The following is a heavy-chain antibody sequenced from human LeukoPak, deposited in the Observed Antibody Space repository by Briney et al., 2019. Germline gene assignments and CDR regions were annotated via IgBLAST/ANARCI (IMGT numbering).Heavy chain of an antibody. CDR3: ARGRPHGNDY. J-gene: IGHJ4*02. CDR1: GFTFSSYA. CDR2: IASDGSST. V-gene: IGHV3-74*01. Sequence: GGSLRLSCAASGFTFSSYAMNWVRQAPGKGLVWVSRIASDGSSTTYADSVKGRFSISRDNAKDTLYLQMNSLRVEDTAVYYCARGRPHGNDYWGQGTLVTVSS. D-gene: IGHD4-23*01.